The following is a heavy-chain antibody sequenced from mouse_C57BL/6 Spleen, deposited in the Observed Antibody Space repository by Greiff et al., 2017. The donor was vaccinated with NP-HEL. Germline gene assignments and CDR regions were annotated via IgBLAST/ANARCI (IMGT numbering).Heavy chain of an antibody. CDR3: ARNSYDGYYGYFDV. V-gene: IGHV2-9-1*01. CDR2: IWTGGGT. J-gene: IGHJ1*03. CDR1: GFSLTSYA. D-gene: IGHD2-3*01. Sequence: QVQLKQSGPGLVAPSQSLSITCTVSGFSLTSYAISWVRQPPGKGLEWLGVIWTGGGTNYNSALKSRLSISKDNSKSQVFLKMNSLQTDDTARYYCARNSYDGYYGYFDVWGTGTTVTVSS.